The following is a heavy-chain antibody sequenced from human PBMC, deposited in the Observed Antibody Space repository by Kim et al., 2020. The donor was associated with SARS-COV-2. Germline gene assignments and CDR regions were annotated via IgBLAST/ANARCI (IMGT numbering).Heavy chain of an antibody. CDR1: GYSFTSYW. J-gene: IGHJ4*02. V-gene: IGHV5-51*01. Sequence: GESLKISCKGSGYSFTSYWIGWVRQMPGKGLEWMGIYPGDSDTRYSPSFQGQVTISADKSISTAYLQWSSLKASDTAMYYCARQSGRDGYNPFDYWGQGT. CDR3: ARQSGRDGYNPFDY. CDR2: YPGDSDT. D-gene: IGHD5-12*01.